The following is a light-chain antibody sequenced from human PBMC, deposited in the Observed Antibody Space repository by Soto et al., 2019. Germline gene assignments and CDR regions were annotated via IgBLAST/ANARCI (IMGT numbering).Light chain of an antibody. V-gene: IGKV1-5*03. J-gene: IGKJ4*01. Sequence: DIQMTQSPSTLSASVGDRVTITCRASQSISSWLAWYQQKPGKAPKLLIYTASNLKSGVPSRFIGSGSGTEFTLTISSLQPDDFATYYCQEYNSDSGLTFGGGTKVEIK. CDR2: TAS. CDR3: QEYNSDSGLT. CDR1: QSISSW.